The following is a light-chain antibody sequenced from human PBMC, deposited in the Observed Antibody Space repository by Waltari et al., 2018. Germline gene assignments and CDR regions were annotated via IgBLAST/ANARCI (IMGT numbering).Light chain of an antibody. J-gene: IGKJ1*01. Sequence: EIVLTQSPATLSLSPGERATLSCMARQSVSSHLAWYQQKPGQAPRLLTYDASNRAPGIPARFSGSGSVTYFTLTISSLEPDDFAVYYCQQRSNWHGTFGQGTKVEIK. CDR1: QSVSSH. V-gene: IGKV3-11*01. CDR3: QQRSNWHGT. CDR2: DAS.